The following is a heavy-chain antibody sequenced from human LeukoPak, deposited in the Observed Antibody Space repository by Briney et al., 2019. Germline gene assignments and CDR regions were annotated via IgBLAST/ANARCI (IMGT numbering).Heavy chain of an antibody. CDR2: ISSTSDYI. V-gene: IGHV3-21*01. D-gene: IGHD3-16*02. CDR1: GYTFSHYS. CDR3: VSGNDPGSTWENYRLDAFDI. J-gene: IGHJ3*02. Sequence: PGGSLRLSCAASGYTFSHYSVNWVRQAPGKGLEWVSSISSTSDYIYYADSVKGRFTISRDNTKSSLYLQMNSLRAEDTAVYYCVSGNDPGSTWENYRLDAFDIWGQGTTVIVSS.